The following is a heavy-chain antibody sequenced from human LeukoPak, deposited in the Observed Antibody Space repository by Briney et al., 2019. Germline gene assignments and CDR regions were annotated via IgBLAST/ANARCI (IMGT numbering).Heavy chain of an antibody. CDR1: GFTVSSNY. CDR3: ARAGGTDGFDY. CDR2: IYSGGST. J-gene: IGHJ4*02. V-gene: IGHV3-53*01. D-gene: IGHD5-24*01. Sequence: GGSLRLSCAASGFTVSSNYMSWVRQAPGKGLEWVSVIYSGGSTYYADSAKGRFTISRDNSENTLYLQMNSLRAEDTAVYYCARAGGTDGFDYWSQGTLVTVSS.